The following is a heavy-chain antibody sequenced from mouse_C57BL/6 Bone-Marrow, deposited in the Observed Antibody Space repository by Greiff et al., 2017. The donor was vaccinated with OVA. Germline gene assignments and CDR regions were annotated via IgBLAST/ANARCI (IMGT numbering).Heavy chain of an antibody. CDR1: GYTFTSYW. D-gene: IGHD4-1*01. V-gene: IGHV1-64*01. CDR3: ARQAGTSFDY. CDR2: IHPNSGST. Sequence: QVQLQQPGAELVKPGASVKLSCKASGYTFTSYWMHWVKQRPGQGLEWIGMIHPNSGSTNYNEKFKSKATLTVEKSSSTAYMQLSSLTSEDSAVYYCARQAGTSFDYWGQGTTLTVSS. J-gene: IGHJ2*01.